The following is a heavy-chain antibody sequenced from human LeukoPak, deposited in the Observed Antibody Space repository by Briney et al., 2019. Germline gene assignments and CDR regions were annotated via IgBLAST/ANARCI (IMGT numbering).Heavy chain of an antibody. V-gene: IGHV4-31*03. D-gene: IGHD3-10*01. CDR3: ARSARMVRTKMYYFDY. CDR2: IYYSGST. J-gene: IGHJ4*02. CDR1: GGSISSGGYY. Sequence: PSQTLSLTGTVSGGSISSGGYYWSWIRQHPGKGLEWIGYIYYSGSTYYNPSLKSRVTISVDTSKNQFSLKLSSVTAADTAVYYCARSARMVRTKMYYFDYWGQGTLVTVSS.